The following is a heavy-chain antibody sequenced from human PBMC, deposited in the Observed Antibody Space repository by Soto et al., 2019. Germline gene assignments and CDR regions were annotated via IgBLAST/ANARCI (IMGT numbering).Heavy chain of an antibody. Sequence: GESLKNSCKGFGYTFTNYWIGWVRQKPGKGLEWVGIIYPGDSDTRYSTSFQGQVTISADKSINTAYLQWSSLKASDTAMSYCARPYGMAVWGQGTTVTVSS. CDR1: GYTFTNYW. CDR2: IYPGDSDT. CDR3: ARPYGMAV. V-gene: IGHV5-51*01. J-gene: IGHJ6*02.